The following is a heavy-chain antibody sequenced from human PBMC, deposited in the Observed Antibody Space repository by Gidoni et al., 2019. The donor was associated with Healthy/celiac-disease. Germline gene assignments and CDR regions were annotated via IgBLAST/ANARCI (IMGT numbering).Heavy chain of an antibody. Sequence: QVPLVQSGAEVKKPVSSVKVSCKAFGGTFSSYTISWVRQPPGQGLEWMGRIIHILGIANYAQKFQGRVTITADKSTSTAYMELSSLRSEDTAVYYCATPLDTAMVGYWGQGTLVTVSS. D-gene: IGHD5-18*01. J-gene: IGHJ4*02. CDR2: IIHILGIA. CDR1: GGTFSSYT. CDR3: ATPLDTAMVGY. V-gene: IGHV1-69*02.